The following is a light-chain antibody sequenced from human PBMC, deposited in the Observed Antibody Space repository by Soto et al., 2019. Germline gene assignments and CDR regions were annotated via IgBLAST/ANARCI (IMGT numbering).Light chain of an antibody. CDR2: GAS. CDR3: QQYNNWLT. V-gene: IGKV3-15*01. CDR1: QSVSSN. Sequence: EIVMTQSPATLSVSPGERAALSCRASQSVSSNLAWYQQKPGQAPRLLIYGASTRATGIPARFSGSGSGTEFTLTISSLQSEDFAVYHCQQYNNWLTFGGGTNVDNK. J-gene: IGKJ4*01.